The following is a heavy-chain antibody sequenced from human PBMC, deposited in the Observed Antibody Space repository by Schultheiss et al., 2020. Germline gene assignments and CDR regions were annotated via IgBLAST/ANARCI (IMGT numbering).Heavy chain of an antibody. CDR3: ARGTVLVAATTYNWFDP. J-gene: IGHJ5*02. D-gene: IGHD2-21*02. CDR1: GASISSSSYY. V-gene: IGHV4-39*01. CDR2: IYYSVST. Sequence: SETLSLTCTVSGASISSSSYYWGWVRQPPGKGLEWIGSIYYSVSTYYNPSLKSRVTISIDTSNNQFSLKLSSVTAADTAVYYCARGTVLVAATTYNWFDPWGQGTLVTVPS.